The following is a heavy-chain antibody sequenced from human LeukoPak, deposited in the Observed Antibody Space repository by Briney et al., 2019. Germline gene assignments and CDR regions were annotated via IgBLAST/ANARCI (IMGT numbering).Heavy chain of an antibody. Sequence: SVKVSCKASGGTFSKYTISWVRQRPGQGLEWMGGITPLFGTANYAQKFQGRVTITADESASTAYMELSSLRFEDTAVYYCATAFRVVPGGMGVWGQGTTVTVSS. CDR2: ITPLFGTA. J-gene: IGHJ6*02. V-gene: IGHV1-69*01. CDR1: GGTFSKYT. D-gene: IGHD2-2*01. CDR3: ATAFRVVPGGMGV.